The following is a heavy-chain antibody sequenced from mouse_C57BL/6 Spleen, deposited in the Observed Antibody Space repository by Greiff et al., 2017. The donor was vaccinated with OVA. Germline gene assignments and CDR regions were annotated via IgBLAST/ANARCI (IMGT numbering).Heavy chain of an antibody. V-gene: IGHV1-42*01. CDR3: AYYYGSSYGFAY. D-gene: IGHD1-1*01. Sequence: EVMLVESGPELVKPGASVKISCKASGYSFTGYYMNWVKQSPEKSLEWIGEINPSTGGTTYNQKFKAKATLTVDKSSSTAYMQLKSLTSEDSAVYYCAYYYGSSYGFAYWGQGTLVTVSA. J-gene: IGHJ3*01. CDR2: INPSTGGT. CDR1: GYSFTGYY.